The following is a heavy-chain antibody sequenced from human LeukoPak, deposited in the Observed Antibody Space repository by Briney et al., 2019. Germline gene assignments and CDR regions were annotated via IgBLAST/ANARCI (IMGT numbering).Heavy chain of an antibody. V-gene: IGHV3-23*01. CDR2: ISGSGGST. CDR3: AKVIGRKGEWETFDY. CDR1: GFTSSSYG. D-gene: IGHD1-26*01. Sequence: GGSLRLSCAASGFTSSSYGMSWVRQAPGKGLEWVSLISGSGGSTYYADSVKGRFTISRDNSKNTLYLQMNSLRAEDTAVYYCAKVIGRKGEWETFDYWGQGTLVTVSS. J-gene: IGHJ4*02.